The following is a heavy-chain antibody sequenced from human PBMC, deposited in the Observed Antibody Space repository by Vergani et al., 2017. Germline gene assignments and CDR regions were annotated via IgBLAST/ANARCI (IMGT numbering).Heavy chain of an antibody. CDR2: IYTSGST. V-gene: IGHV4-30-2*03. J-gene: IGHJ5*02. Sequence: QLQLQESGSGLVKPSQTLSLTCAVSGGSISSGGYSWSWIRQPPGKGLEWIGRIYTSGSTNYNPSLKSRVTISVDTSKNQFSLKLSSVTAADTAVYYCARGDSSGWLNNWFDPWGQGTLVTVSS. CDR3: ARGDSSGWLNNWFDP. D-gene: IGHD6-19*01. CDR1: GGSISSGGYS.